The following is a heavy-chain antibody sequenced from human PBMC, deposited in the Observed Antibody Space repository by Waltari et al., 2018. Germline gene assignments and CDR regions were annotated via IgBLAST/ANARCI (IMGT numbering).Heavy chain of an antibody. CDR2: INQRGST. J-gene: IGHJ4*02. D-gene: IGHD3-9*01. Sequence: QVQLQQWGAGLLKPSETLSLTCAVYGGSFSGYYWSWIRQPPGKGLEWIGEINQRGSTNSNPSLKSRVTISVDTSKNQFSLKLSSVTAADTAVYYCASRGDWLSVDYWGQGTLVTVSS. CDR3: ASRGDWLSVDY. CDR1: GGSFSGYY. V-gene: IGHV4-34*01.